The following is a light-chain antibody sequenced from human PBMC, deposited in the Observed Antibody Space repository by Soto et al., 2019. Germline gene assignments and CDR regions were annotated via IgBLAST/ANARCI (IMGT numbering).Light chain of an antibody. CDR3: KKYYSSNQK. CDR2: WAS. CDR1: HNVLYSSDNKNY. Sequence: QSPDSLAVSLGERAAIDFKSSHNVLYSSDNKNYLTWYQQRAGQPPKLLIYWASTRESGVPDRFSGRGSGTDSTITITRMKAEDVAVYYCKKYYSSNQKFGQGNTV. V-gene: IGKV4-1*01. J-gene: IGKJ1*01.